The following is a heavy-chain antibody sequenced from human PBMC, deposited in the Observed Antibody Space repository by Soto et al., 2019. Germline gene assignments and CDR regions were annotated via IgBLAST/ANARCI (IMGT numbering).Heavy chain of an antibody. CDR2: VTGGGHTT. Sequence: LSCAASGFTFSRYAMSWVRQAPGKGLEWVSTVTGGGHTTYNADSVNGRFTISRDNSKNTLYLQMNNLRAEDTAIYYCASSSGDLDVYGMDIWGPGTTVTVSS. V-gene: IGHV3-23*01. CDR1: GFTFSRYA. J-gene: IGHJ6*02. D-gene: IGHD3-10*01. CDR3: ASSSGDLDVYGMDI.